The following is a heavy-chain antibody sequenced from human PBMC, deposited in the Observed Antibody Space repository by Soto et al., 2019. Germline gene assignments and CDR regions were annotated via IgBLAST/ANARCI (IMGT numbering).Heavy chain of an antibody. Sequence: GGSLRLSCAASGFTFSTYAMAWVRQPPGKGLEWVSGISGSGADTYYADSVKGRFTISRDNSKNTLYMQMNSLRAEDTAVYYCAKDRGYSYARTFDSWGQGTLVTVSS. V-gene: IGHV3-23*01. J-gene: IGHJ4*02. CDR3: AKDRGYSYARTFDS. CDR2: ISGSGADT. CDR1: GFTFSTYA. D-gene: IGHD5-18*01.